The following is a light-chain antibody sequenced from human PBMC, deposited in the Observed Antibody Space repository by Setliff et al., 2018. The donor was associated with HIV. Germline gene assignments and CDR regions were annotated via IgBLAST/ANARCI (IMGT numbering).Light chain of an antibody. V-gene: IGLV3-21*04. CDR3: QVWDSGNDHVV. Sequence: SYELTQPPSVSVAPGKTARITCGGNNIGIKSVHWYQHRLGQAPVLVIYYDSDRPSGIPERFSGSNSENTATLTITRVEAGDEGDYYCQVWDSGNDHVVFGGGTKVTVL. CDR1: NIGIKS. CDR2: YDS. J-gene: IGLJ3*02.